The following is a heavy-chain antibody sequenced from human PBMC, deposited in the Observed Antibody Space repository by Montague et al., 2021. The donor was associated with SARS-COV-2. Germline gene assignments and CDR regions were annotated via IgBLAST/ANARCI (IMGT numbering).Heavy chain of an antibody. CDR2: IYYSGST. Sequence: SETLSLTCTVSGGSISSYYWSWIRQPPGKGLEWIGYIYYSGSTNYNPPLKSRVTISVDTSKNQFSLKLSSVTAADTAVYYCARLKGSGWNYYFDYWGQGTLVTVSS. D-gene: IGHD6-19*01. J-gene: IGHJ4*02. CDR3: ARLKGSGWNYYFDY. V-gene: IGHV4-59*01. CDR1: GGSISSYY.